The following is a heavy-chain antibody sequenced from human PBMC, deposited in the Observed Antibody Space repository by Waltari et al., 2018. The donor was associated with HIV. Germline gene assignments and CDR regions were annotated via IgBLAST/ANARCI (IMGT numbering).Heavy chain of an antibody. CDR3: ARGDYDDSSGPANY. J-gene: IGHJ4*01. V-gene: IGHV3-64*01. CDR2: ISSGGGP. CDR1: GFILSNFV. Sequence: VQLAESGGDLVQPGESLRLTCDGSGFILSNFVMHWSRQAPGKGLEDVSGISSGGGPYYAKSVRGRFTISRDNSKNTVYLRMESLRGEDTAVYFCARGDYDDSSGPANYWGQGTLVTVSS. D-gene: IGHD3-16*01.